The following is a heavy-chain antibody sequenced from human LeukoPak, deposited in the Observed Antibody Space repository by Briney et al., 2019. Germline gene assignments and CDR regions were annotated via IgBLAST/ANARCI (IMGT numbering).Heavy chain of an antibody. D-gene: IGHD3-9*01. V-gene: IGHV1-24*01. CDR1: GYTLTELS. CDR2: FDPEDGET. CDR3: ATATILTGYYFNFDY. J-gene: IGHJ4*02. Sequence: ASVKVSCKVSGYTLTELSMHWVRQAPGRGLEWMGGFDPEDGETIYAQKFQGRVTMTEDTSTDTAYMELGSLRSDDTAVYYCATATILTGYYFNFDYWGQGTLVTVSS.